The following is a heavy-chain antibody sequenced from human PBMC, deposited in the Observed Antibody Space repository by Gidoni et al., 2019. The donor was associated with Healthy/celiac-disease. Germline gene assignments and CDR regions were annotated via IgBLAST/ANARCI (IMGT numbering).Heavy chain of an antibody. CDR3: AKPDLEDSSYYYFDF. Sequence: EVQLLESGGGLVQPGGSLRLSCAASGFTFSNYAMSWVRQAPGKGLQWVSAISGRGDSTYYADSVKGRFTISRDNSKNTLYLQMNSLRAEDTAVYYCAKPDLEDSSYYYFDFWGQGTLVTVSS. V-gene: IGHV3-23*01. D-gene: IGHD6-6*01. CDR1: GFTFSNYA. CDR2: ISGRGDST. J-gene: IGHJ4*02.